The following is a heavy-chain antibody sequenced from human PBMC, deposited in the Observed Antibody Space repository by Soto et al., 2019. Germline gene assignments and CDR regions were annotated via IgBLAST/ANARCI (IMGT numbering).Heavy chain of an antibody. V-gene: IGHV3-23*01. Sequence: EVQLLESGGGLVQPGGSLRLSCAASGFTFSTYGMSWVRQAPGKGLEWASGISGNGVGTYYADSVKGRFTISRDNSKNPLFLQVTRLVADDTALYYGAKGGSDVDHRYWYFDHWGRGTLVTVSA. CDR2: ISGNGVGT. D-gene: IGHD2-15*01. CDR1: GFTFSTYG. J-gene: IGHJ2*01. CDR3: AKGGSDVDHRYWYFDH.